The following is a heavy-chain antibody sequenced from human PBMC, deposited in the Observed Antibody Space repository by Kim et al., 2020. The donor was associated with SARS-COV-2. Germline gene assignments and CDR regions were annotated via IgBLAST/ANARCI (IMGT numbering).Heavy chain of an antibody. D-gene: IGHD3-10*01. CDR2: IWYDGSNK. CDR1: GFTFSSYG. V-gene: IGHV3-33*01. CDR3: ARAIYGSGSYRYYYYYGMDV. Sequence: GGSLRLSCAASGFTFSSYGMHWVRQAPGKGLEWVAVIWYDGSNKYYADSVKGRFTISRDNSKNTLYLQMNSLRAEDTAVYYCARAIYGSGSYRYYYYYGMDVWGQGTTVTVSS. J-gene: IGHJ6*02.